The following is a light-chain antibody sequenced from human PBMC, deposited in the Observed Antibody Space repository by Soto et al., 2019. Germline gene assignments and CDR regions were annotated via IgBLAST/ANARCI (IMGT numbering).Light chain of an antibody. Sequence: QSALTQPASVSGSPGQSITISCTGTSSDVGGYNYVSWYQQHPGKAPKLMIYDVSNRPLGVSNRFSGSKSGNTASLTISGLQAEDEAVYYCRSYPRRTPPYVWGTGTKVTVL. CDR1: SSDVGGYNY. J-gene: IGLJ1*01. CDR2: DVS. CDR3: RSYPRRTPPYV. V-gene: IGLV2-14*01.